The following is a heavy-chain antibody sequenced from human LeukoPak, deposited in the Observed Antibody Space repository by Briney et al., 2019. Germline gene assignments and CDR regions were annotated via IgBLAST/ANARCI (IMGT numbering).Heavy chain of an antibody. CDR3: ARGGRIPILWYYYMDV. CDR2: INHSGST. Sequence: SETLSLTCAVYGGSFSGYYWSWIRQPPGKGLEWIGEINHSGSTNYNPSLKSQVTISVDTSKNQFSLKLSSVTAADTAVYCCARGGRIPILWYYYMDVWGKGTTVTASS. V-gene: IGHV4-34*01. J-gene: IGHJ6*03. D-gene: IGHD2-21*01. CDR1: GGSFSGYY.